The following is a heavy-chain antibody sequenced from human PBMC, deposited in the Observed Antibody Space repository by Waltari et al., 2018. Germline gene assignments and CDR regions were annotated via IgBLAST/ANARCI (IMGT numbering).Heavy chain of an antibody. CDR1: GGSISSGGYS. Sequence: QVQLQESGPGLVKPSQTLSLTCTVSGGSISSGGYSWSWIRQHPGKGLEWIGSIYYSGSTYYNPSIKRRVTISVDTSKNQFSLKLSSVTAADTAVYYCARAPEYYYDSSGYYGAFDIWGQGTMVTVSS. V-gene: IGHV4-31*03. CDR2: IYYSGST. D-gene: IGHD3-22*01. J-gene: IGHJ3*02. CDR3: ARAPEYYYDSSGYYGAFDI.